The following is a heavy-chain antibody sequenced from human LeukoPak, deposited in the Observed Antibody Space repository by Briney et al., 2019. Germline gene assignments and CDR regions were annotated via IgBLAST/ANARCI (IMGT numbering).Heavy chain of an antibody. CDR3: ARHEGQGYSYGAQFYYFDY. CDR1: GGSISSGDYY. Sequence: PSQTLSLTCTVSGGSISSGDYYWSWIRQPPGKGLEWIGYIYYSGSTYYNPSLKSRVTISVDTSKNQFSLKLSSVTAADTAVYYCARHEGQGYSYGAQFYYFDYWGQGTLVTVSS. J-gene: IGHJ4*02. V-gene: IGHV4-30-4*01. D-gene: IGHD5-18*01. CDR2: IYYSGST.